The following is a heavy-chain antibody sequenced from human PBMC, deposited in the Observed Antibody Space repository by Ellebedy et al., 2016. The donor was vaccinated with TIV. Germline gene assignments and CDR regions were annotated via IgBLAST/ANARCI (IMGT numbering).Heavy chain of an antibody. J-gene: IGHJ4*02. CDR1: GFTFSSYA. CDR2: IKQDGSEK. V-gene: IGHV3-7*01. Sequence: GESLKISCAASGFTFSSYAMSWVRQAPGKGLEWVANIKQDGSEKYYVDSVKGRFTISRDNAKNSLYLQMNSLRAEDTAVYYCARDLSEDRAPFDYWGQGTLVTVSS. CDR3: ARDLSEDRAPFDY. D-gene: IGHD3-16*02.